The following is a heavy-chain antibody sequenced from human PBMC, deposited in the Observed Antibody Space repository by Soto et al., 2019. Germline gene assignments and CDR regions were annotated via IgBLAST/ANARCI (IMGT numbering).Heavy chain of an antibody. Sequence: SETLSLTCTVSGGSISSYYWSWIRQPPGKGLEWIGYIYYSGSTNYNPSLKSRVTISVDTSKNQFSLKLSSVTAADTAVYYCARDPHPYATPYYYGMDVWGQGTTVTVSS. V-gene: IGHV4-59*01. D-gene: IGHD2-15*01. CDR2: IYYSGST. CDR3: ARDPHPYATPYYYGMDV. CDR1: GGSISSYY. J-gene: IGHJ6*02.